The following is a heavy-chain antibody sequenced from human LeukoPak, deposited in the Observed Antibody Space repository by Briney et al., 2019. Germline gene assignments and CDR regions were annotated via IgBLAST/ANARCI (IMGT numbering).Heavy chain of an antibody. V-gene: IGHV3-23*01. Sequence: PGGSLRLSCAASGFTFSSYAMSWVRQAPGKGLEWVSAISGSGGSTYYADSVRGRFTISRDNSKNRLYLQMNSLRAEDTAVYYCARVGDHYHWNFDLWGRGTLVTVSS. J-gene: IGHJ2*01. CDR2: ISGSGGST. CDR1: GFTFSSYA. CDR3: ARVGDHYHWNFDL. D-gene: IGHD3-10*01.